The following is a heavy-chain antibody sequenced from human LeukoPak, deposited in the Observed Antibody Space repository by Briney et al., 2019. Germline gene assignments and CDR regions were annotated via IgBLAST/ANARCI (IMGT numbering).Heavy chain of an antibody. Sequence: GRSLRLSCAASGFTFSSSWMSWVRQAPGKGLEWVANINQDGSGKYYLDSLRGRFTISRDNAKNSLYLQVNSLRAEDTAVYYCVRGVDYWGQGILVTVSS. CDR3: VRGVDY. V-gene: IGHV3-7*04. CDR2: INQDGSGK. J-gene: IGHJ4*02. CDR1: GFTFSSSW.